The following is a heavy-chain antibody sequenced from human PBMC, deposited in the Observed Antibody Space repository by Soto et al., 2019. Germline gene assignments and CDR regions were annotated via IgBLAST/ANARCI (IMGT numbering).Heavy chain of an antibody. J-gene: IGHJ3*01. CDR3: AKDGYCSSPTFLLDAFDV. D-gene: IGHD2-2*03. V-gene: IGHV3-23*01. CDR2: ISGSGIGT. Sequence: GGSLRLSCTAYGFTFRNYAMNWVRQAPGEGLEWVSSISGSGIGTYYADSVKGRFTISRDNSKSTLYLQMNSLRAEDTAIYYCAKDGYCSSPTFLLDAFDVWGQGTLVTV. CDR1: GFTFRNYA.